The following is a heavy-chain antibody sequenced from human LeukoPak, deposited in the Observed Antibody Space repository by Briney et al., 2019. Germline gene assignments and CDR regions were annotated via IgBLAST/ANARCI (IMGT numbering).Heavy chain of an antibody. Sequence: PSETLSLTCAVYGGSFSGYYWSWIRQPPGKGLEWIGQINHSGSTNYNPSLKSRVSTSVDTSKKQFSLKLSSVTAPDTAVYYCARGVGQDWYFDLWGRGTLVTVSS. V-gene: IGHV4-34*01. J-gene: IGHJ2*01. CDR1: GGSFSGYY. CDR3: ARGVGQDWYFDL. CDR2: INHSGST. D-gene: IGHD1-26*01.